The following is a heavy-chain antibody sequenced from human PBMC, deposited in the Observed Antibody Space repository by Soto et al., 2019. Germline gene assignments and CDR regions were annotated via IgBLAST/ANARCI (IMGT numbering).Heavy chain of an antibody. CDR2: IYYSGST. CDR3: ARDGQAGYSSGWPV. CDR1: GGSISSGGYY. J-gene: IGHJ4*02. Sequence: LSLTCTVSGGSISSGGYYWSWIRQHPGKGLEWIGYIYYSGSTYYNPSLKSRVTISVDTSKNQFSLKLSSVTAADTAVYYCARDGQAGYSSGWPVWGQGTLVTVSS. V-gene: IGHV4-31*03. D-gene: IGHD6-19*01.